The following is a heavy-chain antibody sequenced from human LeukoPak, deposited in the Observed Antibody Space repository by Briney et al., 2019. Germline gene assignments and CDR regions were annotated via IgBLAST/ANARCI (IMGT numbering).Heavy chain of an antibody. D-gene: IGHD6-19*01. CDR2: IRSDGSDT. Sequence: GGSLRLSCAASGFTFSDTWMHWVRQAPGEGLVWVSRIRSDGSDTRYAESVKGRFTISRDNSKNTLYLQMNSLRAEDTAVYYCAKDLLPVAANWWGQGTLVTVSS. CDR1: GFTFSDTW. J-gene: IGHJ4*02. V-gene: IGHV3-74*01. CDR3: AKDLLPVAANW.